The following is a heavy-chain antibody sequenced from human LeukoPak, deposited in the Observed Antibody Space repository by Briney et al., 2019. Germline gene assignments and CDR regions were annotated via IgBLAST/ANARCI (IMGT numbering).Heavy chain of an antibody. CDR3: ARGGPDRYYYDSSGLYYFDY. Sequence: GGSLRLSCAASGFTVSSSYMSWVRQAPGKGLEWVSVIYSGGSTYYADSVKGRFTISRDNSKNTLYLQMNSLRAEDTAVYYCARGGPDRYYYDSSGLYYFDYWGQGTLVTVSS. CDR2: IYSGGST. V-gene: IGHV3-53*01. J-gene: IGHJ4*02. CDR1: GFTVSSSY. D-gene: IGHD3-22*01.